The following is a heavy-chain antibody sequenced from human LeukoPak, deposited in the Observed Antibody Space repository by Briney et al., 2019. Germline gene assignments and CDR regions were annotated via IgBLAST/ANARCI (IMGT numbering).Heavy chain of an antibody. J-gene: IGHJ4*02. Sequence: GGCLRLSCVASGFTFSNYWMSSVRQAPGKGLEWVANIKQDGSEQYYVDSVKGRFTVSKDNAKNSLHLQMNSLRAEDTAVYYCATDSPYDYWGQGTLVTVSS. CDR2: IKQDGSEQ. CDR3: ATDSPYDY. V-gene: IGHV3-7*01. D-gene: IGHD2-15*01. CDR1: GFTFSNYW.